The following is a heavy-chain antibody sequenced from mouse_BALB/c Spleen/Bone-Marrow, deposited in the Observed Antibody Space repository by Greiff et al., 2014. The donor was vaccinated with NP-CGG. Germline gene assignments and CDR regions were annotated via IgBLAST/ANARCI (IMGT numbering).Heavy chain of an antibody. Sequence: EVQGVESGAELVRPGALVKLSCEASGFNIKDYYMHWVKQRPEQGLEWIGWIDPENGNTIYDPKFQGKASITADTSSNTAYLQLSSLTSEDAAVYYCTRTYSFDYWGQGTTLTVSS. J-gene: IGHJ2*01. V-gene: IGHV14-1*02. CDR2: IDPENGNT. CDR3: TRTYSFDY. CDR1: GFNIKDYY.